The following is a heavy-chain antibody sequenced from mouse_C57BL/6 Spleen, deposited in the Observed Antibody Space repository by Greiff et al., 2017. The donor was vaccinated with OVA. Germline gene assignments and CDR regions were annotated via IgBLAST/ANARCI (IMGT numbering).Heavy chain of an antibody. J-gene: IGHJ2*01. V-gene: IGHV5-4*01. CDR1: GFTFSSYA. D-gene: IGHD2-4*01. CDR3: ASLYYDYGDY. Sequence: DVQLVESGGGLVKPGGSLKLSCAASGFTFSSYAMSWVRQTPEKRLEWVATISDGGSYTYYPDNVKGRFTISRDNAKNNLYLQMSHLKSEDTAMYYCASLYYDYGDYWGQGTTLTVSS. CDR2: ISDGGSYT.